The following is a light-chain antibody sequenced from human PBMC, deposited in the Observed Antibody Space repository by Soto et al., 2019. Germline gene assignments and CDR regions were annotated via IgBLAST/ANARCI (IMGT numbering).Light chain of an antibody. CDR1: QSVLYSSNNKNY. Sequence: DIVMTQSPDSLAVSLGERATINCKSSQSVLYSSNNKNYLAWYQQKPGQPPKLLIYWASTRASGVPDLFSGSGSGTDFTLTISSLQAEDVAVYYCQQYYSTPPWGTFGKGTKVEIK. J-gene: IGKJ1*01. V-gene: IGKV4-1*01. CDR3: QQYYSTPPWGT. CDR2: WAS.